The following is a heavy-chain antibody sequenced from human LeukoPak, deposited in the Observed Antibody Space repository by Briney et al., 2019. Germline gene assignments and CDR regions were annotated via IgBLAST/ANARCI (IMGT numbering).Heavy chain of an antibody. CDR1: GGSFSGYY. J-gene: IGHJ6*02. Sequence: SETLSLTCAVYGGSFSGYYWSWIRQPPGKGLEWIGEINHSGSTNYNPSLKSRVTISVDTSKNQFSLKLSSVTAADTAVYYCARGWYCSGGSCYYLPNYYYYGMDVWGQGTTVTVPS. CDR3: ARGWYCSGGSCYYLPNYYYYGMDV. D-gene: IGHD2-15*01. V-gene: IGHV4-34*01. CDR2: INHSGST.